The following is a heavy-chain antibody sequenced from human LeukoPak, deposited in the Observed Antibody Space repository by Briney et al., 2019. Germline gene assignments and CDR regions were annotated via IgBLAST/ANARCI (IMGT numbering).Heavy chain of an antibody. V-gene: IGHV4-30-2*01. Sequence: SETRSLTCTVSGGSISSGGYYWSWIRQPPGKGLEWIGYIYHSGSTYYNPSLKSRVTVSVDRSKNQFSLKLSSVTAADTAVYYCARDESGAAAGIRWFDPWGQGTLVTVSS. J-gene: IGHJ5*02. CDR1: GGSISSGGYY. D-gene: IGHD6-13*01. CDR2: IYHSGST. CDR3: ARDESGAAAGIRWFDP.